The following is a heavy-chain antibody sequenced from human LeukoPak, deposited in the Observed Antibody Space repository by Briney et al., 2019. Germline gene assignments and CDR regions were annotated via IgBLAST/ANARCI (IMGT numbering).Heavy chain of an antibody. V-gene: IGHV4-39*07. CDR2: IYYSGST. CDR1: GGSISSSSYY. D-gene: IGHD1-7*01. CDR3: ARAPKIKTTHFDY. Sequence: PSETLSLTCTVSGGSISSSSYYWGWIRQPPGKGLEWIGSIYYSGSTYYNPSLKSRVTISVDTSKNQFSLKLSSVTAADTAVYYCARAPKIKTTHFDYWGQGTLVTVSS. J-gene: IGHJ4*02.